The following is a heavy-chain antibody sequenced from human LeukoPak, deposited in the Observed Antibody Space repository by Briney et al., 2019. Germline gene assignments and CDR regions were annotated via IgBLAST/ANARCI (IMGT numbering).Heavy chain of an antibody. CDR3: ARDGYCSSTSCPWAYFDF. V-gene: IGHV3-64*01. Sequence: PGGSLRLSCAASGFTFSSYAMHWVRQAPGKGLEFVSVISSNGGSTYYAYSVKGRFTISRDNSKNTLYLQMGSLRAEDMAVYYCARDGYCSSTSCPWAYFDFWGQGTLVTVSS. CDR2: ISSNGGST. CDR1: GFTFSSYA. J-gene: IGHJ4*02. D-gene: IGHD2-2*01.